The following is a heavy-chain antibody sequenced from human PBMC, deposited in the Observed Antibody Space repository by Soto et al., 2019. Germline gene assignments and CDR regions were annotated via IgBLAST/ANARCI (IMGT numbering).Heavy chain of an antibody. CDR1: GGTFSSYA. CDR3: AREGTIFGVVSGGFDP. CDR2: IIPIFGTA. D-gene: IGHD3-3*01. J-gene: IGHJ5*02. Sequence: QVQLVQSGAEVKKPGSSVKVSCKASGGTFSSYAISWVRQAPGQGLEWMGGIIPIFGTANYAQKFQGRVTITADESTSTAYLELSSLRSEDTAVYYCAREGTIFGVVSGGFDPWGQGTLVTVSS. V-gene: IGHV1-69*12.